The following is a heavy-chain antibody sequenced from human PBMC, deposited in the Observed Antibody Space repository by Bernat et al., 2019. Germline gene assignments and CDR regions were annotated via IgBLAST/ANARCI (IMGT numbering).Heavy chain of an antibody. CDR1: GFTFSNAW. Sequence: EVQLVESGGVLVKPGGSLRLSCAASGFTFSNAWMNWVRQAPGKGLEWVGRIKSKTDGGTTDYDAPVKGRFTISRDDSKNTLYLQMNSLKTEDTAVYYCTTEATELGFLDISGGMDVWGQGTTVTVSS. CDR3: TTEATELGFLDISGGMDV. D-gene: IGHD3/OR15-3a*01. J-gene: IGHJ6*02. CDR2: IKSKTDGGTT. V-gene: IGHV3-15*07.